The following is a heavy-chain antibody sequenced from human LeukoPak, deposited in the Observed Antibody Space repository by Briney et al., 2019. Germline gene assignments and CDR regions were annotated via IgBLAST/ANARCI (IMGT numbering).Heavy chain of an antibody. Sequence: PSETLSLTCAVSGYSISSGYFWGWIRQPPGKGLEWIGNVYHSGTTYYNASLKSRVTISVDTSKNQFSLNLGSVTAADTAVYYCARDLLRFPVTAGLRHDYYYYYMDVWGKGTTVTVSS. CDR3: ARDLLRFPVTAGLRHDYYYYYMDV. CDR2: VYHSGTT. CDR1: GYSISSGYF. V-gene: IGHV4-38-2*02. J-gene: IGHJ6*03. D-gene: IGHD2-21*02.